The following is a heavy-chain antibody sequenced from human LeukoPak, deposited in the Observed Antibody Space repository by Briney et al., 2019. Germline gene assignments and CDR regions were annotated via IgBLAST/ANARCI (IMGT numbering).Heavy chain of an antibody. D-gene: IGHD2-15*01. Sequence: SETLSLTCTVSGGSISSSSYYWGWIRQPPGKGLEWIGSIYYSGSTNYNPSLKSRVTISVDTSKNQFSLKLSSVTAADTAVYYCAAHCSGGSCYRYNWFDPWGQGTLVTVSS. J-gene: IGHJ5*02. CDR3: AAHCSGGSCYRYNWFDP. V-gene: IGHV4-39*07. CDR2: IYYSGST. CDR1: GGSISSSSYY.